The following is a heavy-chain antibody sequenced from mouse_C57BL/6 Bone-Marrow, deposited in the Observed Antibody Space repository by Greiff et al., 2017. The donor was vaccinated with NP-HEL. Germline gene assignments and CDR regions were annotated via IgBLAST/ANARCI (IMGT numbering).Heavy chain of an antibody. V-gene: IGHV1-4*01. D-gene: IGHD6-1*01. Sequence: QVQLKQSGAELARPGASVKMSCKASGYTFTSYTMHWVKQRPGQGLEWIGYINPSSGYTKYNQKFKVKATLTADKSSSTAYMQLSSLTSEDSAVYYCARGGFSLYAMDYWGQGTSVTVSS. CDR2: INPSSGYT. CDR1: GYTFTSYT. CDR3: ARGGFSLYAMDY. J-gene: IGHJ4*01.